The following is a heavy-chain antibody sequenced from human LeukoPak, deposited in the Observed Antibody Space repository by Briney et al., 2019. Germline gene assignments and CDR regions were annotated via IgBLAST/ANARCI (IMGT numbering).Heavy chain of an antibody. Sequence: GASVKVSCKASGYTFTGYYMHWARQAPGQGLEWMGWINPNSGGTNYAQKFQGRVTMTRDTSISTAYMELSRLRSDDTAVYYCARGKYYYDSSGYLAYWGQGTLVTVSS. D-gene: IGHD3-22*01. CDR2: INPNSGGT. J-gene: IGHJ4*02. CDR1: GYTFTGYY. V-gene: IGHV1-2*02. CDR3: ARGKYYYDSSGYLAY.